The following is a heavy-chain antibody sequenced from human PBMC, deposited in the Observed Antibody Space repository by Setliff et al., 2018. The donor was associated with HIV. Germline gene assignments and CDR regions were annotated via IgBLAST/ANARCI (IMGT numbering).Heavy chain of an antibody. CDR1: GYIFSSYN. CDR2: MNPSVGST. V-gene: IGHV1-46*01. Sequence: GASVKVSCKASGYIFSSYNMPWVRQAPGQGLEWMGIMNPSVGSTSYAPKFQGRVSVTRDTSTSTVYLELSSLKSEDTALYYCARDQGTYCSGGSCYFHYYFDAWGKGTLVTVSS. CDR3: ARDQGTYCSGGSCYFHYYFDA. D-gene: IGHD2-15*01. J-gene: IGHJ4*02.